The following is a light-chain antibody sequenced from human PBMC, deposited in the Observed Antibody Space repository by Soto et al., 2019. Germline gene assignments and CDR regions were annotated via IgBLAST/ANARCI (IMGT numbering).Light chain of an antibody. CDR3: QQYGSSPST. CDR2: GAS. J-gene: IGKJ4*01. Sequence: EIVLTQSPGTLSLSPGERATHSCRASQSVSSSYLAWYQQKPGQAPRLLIYGASSRATGIPDRFSGSGSGTDFTLTIIRLDPEDFAVYYCQQYGSSPSTFGGGTKVEIK. V-gene: IGKV3-20*01. CDR1: QSVSSSY.